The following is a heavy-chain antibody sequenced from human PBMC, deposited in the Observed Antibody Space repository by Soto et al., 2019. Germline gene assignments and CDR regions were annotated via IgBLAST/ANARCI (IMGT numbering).Heavy chain of an antibody. J-gene: IGHJ5*02. CDR3: ARETYDFWSGYHNWFDP. Sequence: ASVKVSCKASGHTFTSYAMHWVRQAPGQRLEWMGWINAGNGNTKYSQKFQGRVTITRDTSASTAYMELSSLRSEDTAVYYCARETYDFWSGYHNWFDPWGQGTLVTVSS. CDR2: INAGNGNT. CDR1: GHTFTSYA. V-gene: IGHV1-3*01. D-gene: IGHD3-3*01.